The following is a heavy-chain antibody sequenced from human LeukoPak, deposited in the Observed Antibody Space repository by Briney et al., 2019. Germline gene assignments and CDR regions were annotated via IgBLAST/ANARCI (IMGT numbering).Heavy chain of an antibody. Sequence: GESLQISCKGSGFGFTSYWIGWVRQMPGKGLEWMGIIYPGDSDTRYSPSFQGQVTISADKSISTAYLQRSSLKASDTAMYYCARRGSSWFFDLWGRGTLVTVSS. D-gene: IGHD6-13*01. CDR2: IYPGDSDT. J-gene: IGHJ2*01. CDR1: GFGFTSYW. CDR3: ARRGSSWFFDL. V-gene: IGHV5-51*01.